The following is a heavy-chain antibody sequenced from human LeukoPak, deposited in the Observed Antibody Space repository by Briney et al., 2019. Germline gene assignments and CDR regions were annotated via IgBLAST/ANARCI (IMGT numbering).Heavy chain of an antibody. D-gene: IGHD2-15*01. CDR2: MNPNSGNT. J-gene: IGHJ5*02. V-gene: IGHV1-8*01. Sequence: RASVTVSCKASGYTFTSYDINWVRQAPGQGLEWMGWMNPNSGNTGYAQRFQGRVTMTGNTSISTAYMELSSLTSEDTAVYYCARVALGGCSGGSCYSYWFDPWGQGTLVTVSS. CDR3: ARVALGGCSGGSCYSYWFDP. CDR1: GYTFTSYD.